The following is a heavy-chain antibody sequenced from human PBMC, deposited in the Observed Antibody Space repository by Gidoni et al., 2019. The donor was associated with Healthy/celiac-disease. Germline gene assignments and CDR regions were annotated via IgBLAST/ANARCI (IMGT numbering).Heavy chain of an antibody. D-gene: IGHD4-17*01. CDR1: GFTFSSYA. J-gene: IGHJ5*02. CDR3: ARGGTRIRPKNRDYGGGDNWFDP. CDR2: ISYDGSNK. Sequence: QVQLVESGGGVVQPGRSLRLSCADSGFTFSSYAMHWVHQAPGKGLAWVAVISYDGSNKYYADSVKGRFTISRDNSKNTLYLQMNSLRAEDTAVYYCARGGTRIRPKNRDYGGGDNWFDPWGQGTLVTVSS. V-gene: IGHV3-30-3*01.